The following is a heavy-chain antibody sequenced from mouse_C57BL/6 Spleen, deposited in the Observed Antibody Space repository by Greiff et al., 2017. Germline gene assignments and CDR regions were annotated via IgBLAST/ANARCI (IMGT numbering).Heavy chain of an antibody. D-gene: IGHD2-3*01. CDR2: ISSGSSTI. V-gene: IGHV5-17*01. Sequence: VQLQQSGGGLVKPGGSLKLSCAASGFTFSDYGMHWVRQAPEKGLEWVAYISSGSSTIYYADTVKGRFTISRDNAKNTLFLQMTSLRSEDTAMYYCARRDGYYLDDWGQGTTLTVSS. CDR3: ARRDGYYLDD. J-gene: IGHJ2*01. CDR1: GFTFSDYG.